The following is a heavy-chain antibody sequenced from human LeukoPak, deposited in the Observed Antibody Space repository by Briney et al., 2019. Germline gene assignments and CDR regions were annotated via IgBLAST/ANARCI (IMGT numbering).Heavy chain of an antibody. CDR2: IYHSGST. Sequence: PSETLSLTCAVSGGSISSSNWWSWVRQPPGKGLEWIGEIYHSGSTNYNPSLKSRVTISVDKSKNQFSLKLSSVTAADTAVYYCARAAYYYDSRGARPNWFDPWGQGTLVTVSS. J-gene: IGHJ5*02. D-gene: IGHD3-22*01. CDR1: GGSISSSNW. V-gene: IGHV4-4*02. CDR3: ARAAYYYDSRGARPNWFDP.